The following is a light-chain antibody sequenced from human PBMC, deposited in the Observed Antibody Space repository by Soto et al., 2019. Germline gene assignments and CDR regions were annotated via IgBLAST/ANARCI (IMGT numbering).Light chain of an antibody. CDR1: QSVYSNS. Sequence: EIVLTQSPGTLSLSPGDRATLSCRAGQSVYSNSLAWYQQRSGQAPRLLIFGASNRATGIPDRFSGSGSGTEFTLSISRLEPEDFVVYYCQQYGSSPYTFGQGTKLETK. CDR2: GAS. V-gene: IGKV3-20*01. J-gene: IGKJ2*01. CDR3: QQYGSSPYT.